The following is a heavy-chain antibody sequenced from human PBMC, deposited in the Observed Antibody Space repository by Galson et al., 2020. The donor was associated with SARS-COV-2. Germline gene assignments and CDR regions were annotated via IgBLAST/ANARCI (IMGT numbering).Heavy chain of an antibody. CDR3: ARLRDADVLTGHPEIFDY. CDR2: IYYTGNT. Sequence: SETLSLTCSVSGGSISRTSYYWGWIRQPPAKGLEYIGTIYYTGNTYYNPSLKSRVTISIDTSKNQFSLKLNSVSAADTAVYFCARLRDADVLTGHPEIFDYWGQGTLVTVSS. J-gene: IGHJ4*02. V-gene: IGHV4-39*01. CDR1: GGSISRTSYY. D-gene: IGHD3-9*01.